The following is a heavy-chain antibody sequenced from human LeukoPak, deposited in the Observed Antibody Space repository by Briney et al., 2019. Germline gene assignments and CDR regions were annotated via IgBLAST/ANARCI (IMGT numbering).Heavy chain of an antibody. CDR1: GFTFSSYG. CDR2: IWYDGSNK. CDR3: ARDNYYGSGSYQYYYYYGMDV. D-gene: IGHD3-10*01. J-gene: IGHJ6*02. V-gene: IGHV3-33*01. Sequence: GGSLRLSCAASGFTFSSYGMHWVRQAPGKGLEWVAVIWYDGSNKYYADSVKGRFTISRDNSKNTLYLQMNSLRAEDTAVYYCARDNYYGSGSYQYYYYYGMDVWGQGTTVTVSS.